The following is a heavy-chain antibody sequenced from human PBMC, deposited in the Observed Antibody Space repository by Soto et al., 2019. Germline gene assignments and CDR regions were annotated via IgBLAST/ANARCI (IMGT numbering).Heavy chain of an antibody. CDR3: AKGGGSKDYYDTSGYYLYYDYAMDV. V-gene: IGHV3-23*01. D-gene: IGHD3-22*01. J-gene: IGHJ6*02. CDR1: GFTFRSYA. Sequence: EVQLLESGGGLVQPGGSLRLSCAASGFTFRSYAMTWVRQAPGKGLEWVAALSGSGVSTYYADSVKGRFTISRDNSKNTLYLQMHSLRAEDTAVYYCAKGGGSKDYYDTSGYYLYYDYAMDVWGQGTTVTVS. CDR2: LSGSGVST.